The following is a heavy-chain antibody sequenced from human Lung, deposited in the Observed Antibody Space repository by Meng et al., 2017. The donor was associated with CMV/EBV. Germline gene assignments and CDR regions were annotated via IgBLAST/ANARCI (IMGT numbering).Heavy chain of an antibody. V-gene: IGHV4-39*07. D-gene: IGHD1-1*01. CDR2: LYDSGST. CDR3: ARDLEY. J-gene: IGHJ4*02. Sequence: LRGSGPGLVRPSETPSLACSVSGGSISSSTYYWAWIRQPPGKGLEWIGSLYDSGSTYYHPSLKSRVTISVDTSKTYFSLKLRSVTAADTAVYYCARDLEYWGQGTLVTVSS. CDR1: GGSISSSTYY.